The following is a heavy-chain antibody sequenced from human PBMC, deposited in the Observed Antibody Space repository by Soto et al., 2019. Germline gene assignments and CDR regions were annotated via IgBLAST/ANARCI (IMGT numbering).Heavy chain of an antibody. V-gene: IGHV3-23*01. CDR1: GFTFNNYA. CDR3: AKGRGGSGSLTPRVDF. CDR2: ISGGGDST. J-gene: IGHJ4*02. Sequence: EVQLLESGGGLVQPGGSLRLSCAASGFTFNNYAMTWVRQAPGKGLEWVSAISGGGDSTSYADSVKGRFTVSRDRSKNTLYREMSSLRAEDTALYSSAKGRGGSGSLTPRVDFWGQGTLVTVSS. D-gene: IGHD3-10*01.